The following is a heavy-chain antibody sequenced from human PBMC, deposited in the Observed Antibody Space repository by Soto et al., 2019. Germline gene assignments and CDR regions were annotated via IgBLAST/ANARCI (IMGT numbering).Heavy chain of an antibody. D-gene: IGHD6-13*01. J-gene: IGHJ6*02. CDR2: IYHTRIP. CDR3: ARFSSSGLYYYFGMDV. Sequence: SDTLSLTSAVSGFSISNNNWWTSVRQPPGKGLEGVGDIYHTRIPNYSPSLKSRVTISVDNSKQQFSLRLTSVTAANTAVYYCARFSSSGLYYYFGMDVWGQGATVTVFS. V-gene: IGHV4-4*02. CDR1: GFSISNNNW.